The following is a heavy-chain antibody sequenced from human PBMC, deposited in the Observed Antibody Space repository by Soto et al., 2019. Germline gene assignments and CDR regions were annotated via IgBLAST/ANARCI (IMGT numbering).Heavy chain of an antibody. D-gene: IGHD6-13*01. V-gene: IGHV3-30*18. J-gene: IGHJ5*02. CDR1: GFTFSSYG. Sequence: GGSLRLSCAASGFTFSSYGMHWVRQAPGKGLEWVAVISYDGSNKYYADSVKGRFTISRDNSKNTLYLQMNSLRAEDTAVYYCAKGESAGNPHNWFDPWGQGTLVTVSS. CDR2: ISYDGSNK. CDR3: AKGESAGNPHNWFDP.